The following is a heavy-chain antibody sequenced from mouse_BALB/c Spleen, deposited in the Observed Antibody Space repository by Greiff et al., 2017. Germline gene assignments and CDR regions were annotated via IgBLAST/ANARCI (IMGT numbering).Heavy chain of an antibody. Sequence: VQLKESGAELVKPGASVKLSCTASGFNIKDTYMHWVKQRPEQGLEWIGRIDPANGNTKYDPKFQGKATITADTSSNTAYLQLSSLTSEDTAVYYCARDGYLCAMDYWGQGTSVTVSS. J-gene: IGHJ4*01. CDR2: IDPANGNT. CDR1: GFNIKDTY. D-gene: IGHD2-3*01. CDR3: ARDGYLCAMDY. V-gene: IGHV14-3*02.